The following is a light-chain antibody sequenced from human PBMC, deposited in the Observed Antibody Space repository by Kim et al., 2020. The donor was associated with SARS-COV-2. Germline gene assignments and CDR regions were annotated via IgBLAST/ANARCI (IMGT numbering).Light chain of an antibody. Sequence: ASVEDRVTITCRASQVISNYLAWYQQKPGKVPKLLIYGASTLQSGVPSRFSGSGSGTDFTLTISSLQPEDVATYYCQQYNNAPRTFGQGTKVDIK. J-gene: IGKJ1*01. CDR1: QVISNY. CDR2: GAS. CDR3: QQYNNAPRT. V-gene: IGKV1-27*01.